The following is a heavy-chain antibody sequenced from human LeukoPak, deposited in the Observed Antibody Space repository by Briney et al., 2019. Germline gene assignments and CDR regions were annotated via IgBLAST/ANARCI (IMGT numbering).Heavy chain of an antibody. CDR1: GFTFSSYG. J-gene: IGHJ4*02. CDR3: ARSQSQWLVQGPDC. D-gene: IGHD6-19*01. Sequence: GGSLRLSCAASGFTFSSYGMHWVRQAPGKGLEWVAVISYDGSNKYYADSVKGRFTISRDNSKNTLSLQMNSLRAEDTAVYCCARSQSQWLVQGPDCWGQGTLVTVSS. CDR2: ISYDGSNK. V-gene: IGHV3-30*03.